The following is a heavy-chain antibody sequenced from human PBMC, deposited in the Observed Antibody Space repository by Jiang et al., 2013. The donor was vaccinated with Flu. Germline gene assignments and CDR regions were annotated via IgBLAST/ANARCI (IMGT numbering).Heavy chain of an antibody. CDR1: GFSFRSYH. CDR2: ISYDGSNA. Sequence: VQLLESGGGVVQPGRSLRLSCAASGFSFRSYHVHWVRQAPGKGLDWVAVISYDGSNAYYADSVKGRFTVSRDNSKNTLFLQMNSLRAEDTAVYYCARDLDSRGYYYGMDVVGPRDHGHRLL. V-gene: IGHV3-30-3*01. J-gene: IGHJ6*02. D-gene: IGHD6-13*01. CDR3: ARDLDSRGYYYGMDV.